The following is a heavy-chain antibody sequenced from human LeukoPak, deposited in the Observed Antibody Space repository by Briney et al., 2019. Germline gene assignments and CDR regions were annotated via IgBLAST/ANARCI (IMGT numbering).Heavy chain of an antibody. CDR2: ISAYNGNT. CDR3: ARVPGLDWYFDL. V-gene: IGHV1-18*01. Sequence: ASVKVSCKASGYTFTSYGISWVRQAPGQGLEGMGWISAYNGNTNYAQRLQGRVTMTTDTSTSTAYMELRSLRSDDTAVYYCARVPGLDWYFDLWGRGTLVTVSS. D-gene: IGHD1-14*01. J-gene: IGHJ2*01. CDR1: GYTFTSYG.